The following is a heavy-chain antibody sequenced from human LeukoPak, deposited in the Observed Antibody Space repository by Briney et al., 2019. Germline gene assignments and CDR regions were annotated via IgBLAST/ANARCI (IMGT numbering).Heavy chain of an antibody. CDR3: AREGPAASTFFYYFMDV. V-gene: IGHV4-4*07. CDR2: MYTSGAT. CDR1: GDSISNYY. Sequence: SETLSLTCTVSGDSISNYYWTWIRQPAGKGLEWIGRMYTSGATNYNPSLKSRATMSVDTSKNQLSLRLSSVTAADRAVYYCAREGPAASTFFYYFMDVWGKGTTVTVSS. D-gene: IGHD2-2*01. J-gene: IGHJ6*03.